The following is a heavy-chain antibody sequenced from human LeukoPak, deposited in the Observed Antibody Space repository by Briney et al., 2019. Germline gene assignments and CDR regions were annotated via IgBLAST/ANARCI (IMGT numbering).Heavy chain of an antibody. CDR3: ARDRGWGYFDY. J-gene: IGHJ4*02. V-gene: IGHV1-18*04. Sequence: ASVKVSCKPYGYTFNDFNINWLRQAPGQGFEWMGWISPYNGNTDFAQKFQGRVTMTTDPSTGTAYMELNSPTSADTAVYYCARDRGWGYFDYWGQGTLVTVSS. CDR2: ISPYNGNT. D-gene: IGHD1-26*01. CDR1: GYTFNDFN.